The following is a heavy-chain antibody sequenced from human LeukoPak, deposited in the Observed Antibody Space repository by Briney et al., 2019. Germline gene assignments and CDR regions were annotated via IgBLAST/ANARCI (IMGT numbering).Heavy chain of an antibody. Sequence: GGSLRLSCAASGFTFSSYAMHWVRQAPGKGLEWVAVISYDGSNKYYADSVKGRFTISRDNSKNTLYLQMNSLRAEDTAVYYCARDLDTMIPADYWGQGTLVTVSS. CDR2: ISYDGSNK. CDR1: GFTFSSYA. CDR3: ARDLDTMIPADY. D-gene: IGHD3-22*01. J-gene: IGHJ4*02. V-gene: IGHV3-30-3*01.